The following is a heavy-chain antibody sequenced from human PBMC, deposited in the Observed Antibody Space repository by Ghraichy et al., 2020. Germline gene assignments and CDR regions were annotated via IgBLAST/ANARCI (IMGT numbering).Heavy chain of an antibody. CDR2: IYYSGST. CDR3: ARADGYNYLFDY. V-gene: IGHV4-39*01. D-gene: IGHD5-24*01. J-gene: IGHJ4*02. Sequence: SETLSLTCTVSGGSISSSSYYWGWIRQPPGKGLEWIGSIYYSGSTYYNPSLKSRVTISVDTSKNQFSLKLSSVTAADTAVYYCARADGYNYLFDYWGQGTLVTVSS. CDR1: GGSISSSSYY.